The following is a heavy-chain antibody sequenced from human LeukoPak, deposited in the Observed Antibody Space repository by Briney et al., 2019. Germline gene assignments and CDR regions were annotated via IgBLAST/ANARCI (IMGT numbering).Heavy chain of an antibody. V-gene: IGHV3-48*02. CDR2: ISSSSSSIM. D-gene: IGHD3-10*01. CDR1: AFTFSGYS. CDR3: VRESRFHFDY. J-gene: IGHJ4*02. Sequence: PGGSLRLSCAASAFTFSGYSMTWVRQAPGKGLEWVSYISSSSSSIMSYADSVKGRFTISRDNAKNSLYLQMNSLRDEDTAVYYCVRESRFHFDYWGQGTLVTVSS.